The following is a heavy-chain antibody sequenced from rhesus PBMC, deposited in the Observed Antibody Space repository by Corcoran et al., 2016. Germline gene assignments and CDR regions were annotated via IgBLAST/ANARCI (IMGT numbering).Heavy chain of an antibody. CDR3: ARGAAGY. CDR1: GGSFSGYY. V-gene: IGHV4-165*01. Sequence: QVQLQESGPGLVKPSETLSLTCAVSGGSFSGYYWGWIGQHPGKGLEWIGYISGSSRSTDYNPSLKSRVTISTDTSKNQFSLKLSSVTAADTAVYYCARGAAGYWGQGVLVTVSS. CDR2: ISGSSRST. D-gene: IGHD6-19*01. J-gene: IGHJ4*01.